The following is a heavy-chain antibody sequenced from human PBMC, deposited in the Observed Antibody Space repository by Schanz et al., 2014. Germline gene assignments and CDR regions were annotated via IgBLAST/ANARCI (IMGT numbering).Heavy chain of an antibody. J-gene: IGHJ4*02. V-gene: IGHV3-30*14. CDR3: ATRSYSYLDY. Sequence: QVQLVESGGGVVQPGRSLKLSCAASGFTFNDYAMHWVRQAPGEGLEWVAVISYEGSKKYYPDSVQGRFTISRDNSKNTVYLQMNSLRAEDTAVYYCATRSYSYLDYWGQGTLVTVSS. D-gene: IGHD4-4*01. CDR1: GFTFNDYA. CDR2: ISYEGSKK.